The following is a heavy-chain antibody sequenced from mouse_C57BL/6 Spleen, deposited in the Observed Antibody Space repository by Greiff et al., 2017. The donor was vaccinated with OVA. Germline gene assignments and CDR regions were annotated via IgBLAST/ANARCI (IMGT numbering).Heavy chain of an antibody. CDR1: GYTFTDYN. V-gene: IGHV1-18*01. Sequence: EVQLQQSGPELVKPGASVKIPCKASGYTFTDYNMDWVKQSHGKSLEWIGDINPNNGGTIYNQKFKGKATLTVDKSSSTAYMELRSLTSEDTAVYYGARETDSWFAYWGQGTLVTVSA. J-gene: IGHJ3*01. CDR2: INPNNGGT. CDR3: ARETDSWFAY.